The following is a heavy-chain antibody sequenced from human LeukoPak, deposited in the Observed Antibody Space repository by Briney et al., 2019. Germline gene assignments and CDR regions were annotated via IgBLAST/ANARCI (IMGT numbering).Heavy chain of an antibody. J-gene: IGHJ4*02. CDR3: ARERYCTSATCYVGTPFDY. D-gene: IGHD2-2*01. Sequence: GGSLRLSCAASGFTFSTYYMTWVRQAPGKGLEWVAGIKQDGSENYYVDSVKGRFTISRDNSKSSLPLQMNSLRAEDTALYFCARERYCTSATCYVGTPFDYWGQGTLVTVSS. CDR2: IKQDGSEN. CDR1: GFTFSTYY. V-gene: IGHV3-7*01.